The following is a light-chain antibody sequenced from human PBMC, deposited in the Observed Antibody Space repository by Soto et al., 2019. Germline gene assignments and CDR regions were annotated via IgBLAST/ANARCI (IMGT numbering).Light chain of an antibody. J-gene: IGLJ2*01. CDR1: SSDVGSYKY. Sequence: QSVLTQPRSVSGSPGQSVTISCTGTSSDVGSYKYVSWYQQHPGKAPKLMICDVNNRPSGVPDRFSGSKSGNTASLTISGLQAEDEADYYCCSYAGSYTFVFGGGTQLTVL. CDR2: DVN. V-gene: IGLV2-11*01. CDR3: CSYAGSYTFV.